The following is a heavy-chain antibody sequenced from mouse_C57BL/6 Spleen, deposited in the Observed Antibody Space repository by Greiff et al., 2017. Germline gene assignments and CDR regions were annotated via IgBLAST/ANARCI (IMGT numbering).Heavy chain of an antibody. D-gene: IGHD6-1*01. CDR3: AREGNNGESFDY. V-gene: IGHV1-18*01. CDR1: GYTFTDYN. Sequence: VHVKQSGPELVKPGASVKIPCKASGYTFTDYNMDWVKQSHGKSLEWIGDINPNNGGTIYNQKFKGKATLTVDKSSSTAYMELRSLTSEDTAVYYCAREGNNGESFDYWGQGTTLTVSS. J-gene: IGHJ2*01. CDR2: INPNNGGT.